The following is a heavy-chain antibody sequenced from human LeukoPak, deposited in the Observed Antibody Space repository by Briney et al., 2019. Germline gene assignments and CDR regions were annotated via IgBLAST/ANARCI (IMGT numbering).Heavy chain of an antibody. V-gene: IGHV3-23*01. D-gene: IGHD3-16*01. CDR2: ISGSGDST. Sequence: PGGSLRLSCAASGFTFGSYAMSWVRQAPGKGLEWVSAISGSGDSTYYADSVKGRFTISRDNSKNTLYLQMNSLRAEDTAVYYCAKDRPLWGRGRWFDPWGQGTLVTVSS. CDR3: AKDRPLWGRGRWFDP. J-gene: IGHJ5*02. CDR1: GFTFGSYA.